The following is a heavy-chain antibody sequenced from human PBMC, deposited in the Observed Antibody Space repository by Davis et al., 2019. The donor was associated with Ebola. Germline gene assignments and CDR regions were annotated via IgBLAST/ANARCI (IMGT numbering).Heavy chain of an antibody. CDR3: ARTRYTYGMDV. CDR2: INHSGST. CDR1: GGSFSGYY. J-gene: IGHJ6*02. V-gene: IGHV4-34*01. D-gene: IGHD3-16*02. Sequence: MPSETLSLTCAVYGGSFSGYYWSWIRQPPGKGLEWIGEINHSGSTNYNPSLKSRVTISVDTSKNQFSLKLSSVTAADTAVYYCARTRYTYGMDVWGQGTTVTVSS.